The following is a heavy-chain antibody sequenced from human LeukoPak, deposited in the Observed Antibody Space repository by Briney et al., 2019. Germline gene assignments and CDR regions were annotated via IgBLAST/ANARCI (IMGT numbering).Heavy chain of an antibody. V-gene: IGHV1-46*01. CDR1: GYTFTSYY. Sequence: ASVKVSCKASGYTFTSYYMHWVRQAPGQGLEWMGIINPSGGSTSYAQKFQGRVTMTRDTSTSTVYMELSSLRSEDTAVYYCASTLVAAAPFDYWGQGTLVAVSS. CDR3: ASTLVAAAPFDY. J-gene: IGHJ4*02. CDR2: INPSGGST. D-gene: IGHD2-15*01.